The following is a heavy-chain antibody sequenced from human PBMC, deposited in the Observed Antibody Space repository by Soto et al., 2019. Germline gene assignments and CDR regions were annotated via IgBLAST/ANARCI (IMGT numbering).Heavy chain of an antibody. D-gene: IGHD1-26*01. CDR2: IDSDGNST. V-gene: IGHV3-74*03. J-gene: IGHJ4*02. CDR1: GFTFSSYW. Sequence: LRLSCAASGFTFSSYWMHWVRQVPGKGLVWVSHIDSDGNSTTYADSVKGRFTISRDNAKNTVYLQMNSLRAEDTAVYYCVRDDVGVGIDYWGLGTLVTVSS. CDR3: VRDDVGVGIDY.